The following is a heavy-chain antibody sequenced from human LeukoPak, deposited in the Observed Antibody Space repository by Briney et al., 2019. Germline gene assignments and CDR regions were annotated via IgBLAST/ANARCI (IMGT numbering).Heavy chain of an antibody. CDR2: ISSSGSTI. V-gene: IGHV3-11*04. CDR3: GTSIVGYNSGALDI. Sequence: GSLRLSCAASGFTFSDYYMRWIRQAPGKGLEWVSYISSSGSTIYYADSVKGRFTISSDNAKKSLYLQTNSLRAEDTAVSYCGTSIVGYNSGALDIWGQGTMVTVSS. J-gene: IGHJ3*02. CDR1: GFTFSDYY. D-gene: IGHD5-24*01.